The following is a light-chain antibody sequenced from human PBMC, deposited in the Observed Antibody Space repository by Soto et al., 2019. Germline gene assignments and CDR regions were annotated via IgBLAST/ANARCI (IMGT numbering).Light chain of an antibody. Sequence: QSALTQPRSVSGSPGQSVTISCTGTSRDVGGYSYVSWFQQLPGKAPKLMIYDVSKRPSGVPDRFSGSKSGNTASLTISGLQAEDEADYYCCSFAGSYTLYVFGTGTKLTVL. V-gene: IGLV2-11*01. CDR1: SRDVGGYSY. J-gene: IGLJ1*01. CDR2: DVS. CDR3: CSFAGSYTLYV.